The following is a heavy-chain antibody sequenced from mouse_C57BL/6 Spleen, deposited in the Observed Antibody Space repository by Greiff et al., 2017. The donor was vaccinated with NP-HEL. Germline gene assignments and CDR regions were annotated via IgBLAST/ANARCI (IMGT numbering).Heavy chain of an antibody. V-gene: IGHV5-9-1*02. D-gene: IGHD2-14*01. CDR1: GFTFSSYA. CDR3: TREVRPYYAMDY. J-gene: IGHJ4*01. CDR2: ISSGGGYI. Sequence: EVQGVESGEGLVKPGGSLKLSCAASGFTFSSYAMSWVRQTPEKRLEWVAYISSGGGYIYYADTVKGRFTISRDNARNTLYLQMSSLKSEDTAMYYCTREVRPYYAMDYWGQGTSVTVSS.